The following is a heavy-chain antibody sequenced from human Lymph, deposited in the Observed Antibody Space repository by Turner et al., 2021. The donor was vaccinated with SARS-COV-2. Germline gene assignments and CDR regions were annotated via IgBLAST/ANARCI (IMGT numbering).Heavy chain of an antibody. CDR1: GCTFSSYA. D-gene: IGHD3-22*01. CDR3: ATLFTIPYYSDSSGYYTDY. Sequence: QVQLVESGGGVVQPGRSLRLSCAAAGCTFSSYAMHWVRQAPGKGLEWVAVISYDGSNKYYADSVKGRFTISRDNSKNTLYLQVNSLRAEDTAVFYCATLFTIPYYSDSSGYYTDYWGQGTLVTVSS. V-gene: IGHV3-30*04. CDR2: ISYDGSNK. J-gene: IGHJ4*02.